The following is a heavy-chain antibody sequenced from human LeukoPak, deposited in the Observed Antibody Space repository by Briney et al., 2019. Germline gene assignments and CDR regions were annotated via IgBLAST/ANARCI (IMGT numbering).Heavy chain of an antibody. CDR3: AKGTRRLNNNWFDP. CDR2: ISDSGGST. Sequence: QSGGSLRLSCVVSGFTFSSYAMSWVRQAPGKGLEWVSFISDSGGSTHYANSVKGRFTISRDNSKNTLYLQMNSLRAEDTAVYYCAKGTRRLNNNWFDPWGQGTLVTVSS. V-gene: IGHV3-23*01. CDR1: GFTFSSYA. J-gene: IGHJ5*02. D-gene: IGHD1/OR15-1a*01.